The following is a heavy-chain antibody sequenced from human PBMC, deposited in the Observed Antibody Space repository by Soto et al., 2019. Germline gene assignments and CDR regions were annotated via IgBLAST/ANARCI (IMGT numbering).Heavy chain of an antibody. CDR3: TLNYDTWSGFFS. J-gene: IGHJ5*02. CDR2: IKSETNGGTT. CDR1: GFTFSNAW. V-gene: IGHV3-15*07. Sequence: PGGSLRLSCAGSGFTFSNAWMNWVRQAPGKGLEWVGRIKSETNGGTTDYAASVKGRFTVSRDDSTNTVLLQLNSLKTEDTAVYYCTLNYDTWSGFFSWGQGTLVTVSS. D-gene: IGHD3-3*01.